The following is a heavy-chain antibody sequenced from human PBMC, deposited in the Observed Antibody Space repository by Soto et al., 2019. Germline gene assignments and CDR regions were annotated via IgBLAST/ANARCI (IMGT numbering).Heavy chain of an antibody. J-gene: IGHJ4*02. Sequence: PGGSLRLSSAASGFSFRSYWMHWVRQAPGKGLVWVSRINGDGSDTSYADSVKGRFTISRDNAKNTLYLQMNSLRADDTAVYYCASLSGSFDYWGQGTLVTVSS. V-gene: IGHV3-74*01. CDR2: INGDGSDT. CDR3: ASLSGSFDY. CDR1: GFSFRSYW. D-gene: IGHD1-26*01.